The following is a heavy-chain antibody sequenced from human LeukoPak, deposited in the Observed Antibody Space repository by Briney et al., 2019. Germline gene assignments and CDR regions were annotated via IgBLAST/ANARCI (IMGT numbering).Heavy chain of an antibody. CDR1: GFNFSSYW. Sequence: GGSLRLSCAGSGFNFSSYWMSWVRQAPGKGLEWVANINQDGGKKYYVDSVRGRFAISRDNAENSVYLQMNSLRAEDTALYYCARGGAPDNWGQGTLVTVSS. V-gene: IGHV3-7*01. CDR2: INQDGGKK. J-gene: IGHJ4*02. CDR3: ARGGAPDN. D-gene: IGHD1-26*01.